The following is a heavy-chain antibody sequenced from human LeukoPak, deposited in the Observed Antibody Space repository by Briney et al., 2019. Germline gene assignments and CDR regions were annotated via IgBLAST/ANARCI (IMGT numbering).Heavy chain of an antibody. CDR2: IYHSGST. CDR1: GGSISSGGYY. J-gene: IGHJ4*02. Sequence: PSETLSLTCTVSGGSISSGGYYWSWIRQPPGKGLEWIGYIYHSGSTYYNPSLKSRVTISVDRSKNQFSLKLSSVTAADTAVYYCARDRWSPYYFDYWGQGTLVTVSS. CDR3: ARDRWSPYYFDY. V-gene: IGHV4-30-2*01. D-gene: IGHD4-23*01.